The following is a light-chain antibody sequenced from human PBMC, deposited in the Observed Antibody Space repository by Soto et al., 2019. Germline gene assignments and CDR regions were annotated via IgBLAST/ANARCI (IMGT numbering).Light chain of an antibody. CDR1: SSDVGGYDY. CDR2: GVS. J-gene: IGLJ1*01. V-gene: IGLV2-8*01. Sequence: QSALTQPPSASGSPGQSVTISCTGTSSDVGGYDYVSWYQQHPGKAPKLMIYGVSKRPSGVPDRFSGSKSGNTASLTVSGLQAEDEADYYCSSYAGSSTYVFGTGTKVT. CDR3: SSYAGSSTYV.